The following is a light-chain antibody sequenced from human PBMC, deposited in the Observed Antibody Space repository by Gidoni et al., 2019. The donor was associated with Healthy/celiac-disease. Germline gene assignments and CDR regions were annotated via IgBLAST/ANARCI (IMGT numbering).Light chain of an antibody. CDR2: GAS. CDR3: QQYGSSPLT. Sequence: EIVLTQSPGTLSLSPGERATLSCRASQSVSSSYLAWYKQKPGQAPRLLIYGASSRATGIPDRFSGSGSGTDFTLTISRLEPEDFGVYYCQQYGSSPLTFGPGTKVDFK. J-gene: IGKJ3*01. V-gene: IGKV3-20*01. CDR1: QSVSSSY.